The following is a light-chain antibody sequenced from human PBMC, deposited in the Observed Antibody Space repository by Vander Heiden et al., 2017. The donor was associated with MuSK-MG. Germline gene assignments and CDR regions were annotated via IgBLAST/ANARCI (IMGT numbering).Light chain of an antibody. Sequence: SHITPSPSTLSSFGGGQVTIHCRASKNINRWLDWYQQKAGKAPKLLIYKASMLYSGVPFKFSGRGSGTEFSLTSSSLQPEDSANYYCQQDQASWTFGQGTKVXIK. CDR1: KNINRW. CDR2: KAS. J-gene: IGKJ1*01. V-gene: IGKV1-5*03. CDR3: QQDQASWT.